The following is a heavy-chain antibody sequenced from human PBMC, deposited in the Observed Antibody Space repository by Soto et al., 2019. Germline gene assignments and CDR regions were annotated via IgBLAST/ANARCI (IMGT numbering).Heavy chain of an antibody. CDR3: ARHYGDYFTHFDY. Sequence: SVKVSCKASGGTFSSYAISWVRQAPGQGLEWMGGIIPIFGTANYAQKFQGRVTITADESTSTAYMELSSLRSEDTAVYYCARHYGDYFTHFDYWGQGTLVTVSS. CDR1: GGTFSSYA. V-gene: IGHV1-69*13. J-gene: IGHJ4*02. CDR2: IIPIFGTA. D-gene: IGHD4-17*01.